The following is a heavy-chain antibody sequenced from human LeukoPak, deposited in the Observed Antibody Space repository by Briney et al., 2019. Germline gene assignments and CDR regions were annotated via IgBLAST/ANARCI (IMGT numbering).Heavy chain of an antibody. CDR2: ISNDGTNK. CDR3: AKSGCSTTTCYVANFDY. D-gene: IGHD2-2*01. Sequence: AGGSLRLSCAASGXTFISYAMHWVRQAPGKGLEWVAVISNDGTNKYYADSVKGRFTISRDNSKNTLYLQMNSLRPEDTALYYCAKSGCSTTTCYVANFDYWGRGTLVTVSS. V-gene: IGHV3-30*18. J-gene: IGHJ4*02. CDR1: GXTFISYA.